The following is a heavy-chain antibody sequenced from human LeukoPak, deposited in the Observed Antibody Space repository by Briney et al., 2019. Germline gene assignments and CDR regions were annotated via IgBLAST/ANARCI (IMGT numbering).Heavy chain of an antibody. CDR1: GFTFSSYW. J-gene: IGHJ4*02. V-gene: IGHV3-7*01. Sequence: GGSLRLSCAASGFTFSSYWMSWVRQAPGKGPEWVAHIKQDASQEDHVDSVKGRFTISRDNAKNSLYLQMNSLRAEDTAVYYCARGVVYPTWSGPHWSDYWGQGTLVTVSS. D-gene: IGHD3-3*01. CDR2: IKQDASQE. CDR3: ARGVVYPTWSGPHWSDY.